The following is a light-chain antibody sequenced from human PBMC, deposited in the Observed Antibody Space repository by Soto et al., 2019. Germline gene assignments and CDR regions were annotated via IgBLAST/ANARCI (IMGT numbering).Light chain of an antibody. CDR3: QSYDSSLSGWKV. Sequence: QSALTQPPSVSGAPGQRVTISCTGSSSNIGAGYDVHWYQQLPGTAPKLLIYGNSNRPSGVPDRFSGSKSGTSASLAITGLQAEDEADYHCQSYDSSLSGWKVFGGGTKLTVL. CDR1: SSNIGAGYD. J-gene: IGLJ2*01. V-gene: IGLV1-40*01. CDR2: GNS.